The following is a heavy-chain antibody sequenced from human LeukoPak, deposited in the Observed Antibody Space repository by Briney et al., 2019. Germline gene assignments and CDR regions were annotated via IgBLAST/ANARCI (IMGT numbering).Heavy chain of an antibody. CDR3: AKGPVSAIVGATTLDY. J-gene: IGHJ4*02. CDR2: VSGSGGET. CDR1: GFTFANYA. V-gene: IGHV3-23*01. D-gene: IGHD1-26*01. Sequence: GGSLRLSCAASGFTFANYAMSWVRQAPGKGLEWVSSVSGSGGETHSTDSVRGRFTISRDNSKGTLYLQMSSLRVEETAVYYCAKGPVSAIVGATTLDYWGQGTLVTVSS.